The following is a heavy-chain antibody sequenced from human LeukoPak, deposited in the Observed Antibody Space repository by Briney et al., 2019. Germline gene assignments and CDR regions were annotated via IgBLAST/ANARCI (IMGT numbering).Heavy chain of an antibody. CDR3: ARGIKGSGWYPGGFDP. CDR2: IYYSGST. J-gene: IGHJ5*02. D-gene: IGHD6-19*01. V-gene: IGHV4-61*01. Sequence: SETLSLTCTVSGYSISSGYYWGWIRQPPGKGLEWIGYIYYSGSTNYNPSLKSRVTISVDTSKNQFSLKLSSVTAADTAVYYCARGIKGSGWYPGGFDPWGQGTLVTVSS. CDR1: GYSISSGYY.